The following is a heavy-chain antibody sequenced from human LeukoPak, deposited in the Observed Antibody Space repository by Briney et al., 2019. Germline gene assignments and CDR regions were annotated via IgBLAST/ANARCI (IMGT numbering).Heavy chain of an antibody. CDR1: GFTFSSYW. Sequence: GGSLRLSCVASGFTFSSYWMSWVRQVPGKGLEWVANIKQDGSEKYYVDSVKGRFTISRDNAKNSLYLQMNSLRAEDTAVYYCARDNWGSAAFDIWGQGTMVTVSS. D-gene: IGHD7-27*01. CDR3: ARDNWGSAAFDI. V-gene: IGHV3-7*01. CDR2: IKQDGSEK. J-gene: IGHJ3*02.